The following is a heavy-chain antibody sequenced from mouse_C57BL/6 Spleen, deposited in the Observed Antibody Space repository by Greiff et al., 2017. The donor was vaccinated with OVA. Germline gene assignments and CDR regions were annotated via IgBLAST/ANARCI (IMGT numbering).Heavy chain of an antibody. V-gene: IGHV10-1*01. Sequence: GGGLVQPKGSLKLSCAASGFGFNTYAMNWVRQVPGKGLEWVARIRSKSNNYATYYAGSVKDRFTISRDDSESMLYLQMNNLKTEDTAMYYCVCNWDWFAYWGQGTLVTVSA. CDR2: IRSKSNNYAT. CDR3: VCNWDWFAY. J-gene: IGHJ3*01. D-gene: IGHD4-1*01. CDR1: GFGFNTYA.